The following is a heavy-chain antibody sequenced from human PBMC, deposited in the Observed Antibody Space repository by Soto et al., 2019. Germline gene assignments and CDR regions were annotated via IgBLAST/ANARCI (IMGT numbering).Heavy chain of an antibody. Sequence: SLRLSCVASGLTFGSRAMSWVRQAPGEGLQWVPTITDTGGDAKYADSVRGRFVISRDNSKKILYLQMTSLTAEDSAMYFCARGSTDSYPGSRIFDFWGRGTLVTVSS. V-gene: IGHV3-23*01. CDR1: GLTFGSRA. D-gene: IGHD3-10*01. CDR3: ARGSTDSYPGSRIFDF. J-gene: IGHJ4*02. CDR2: ITDTGGDA.